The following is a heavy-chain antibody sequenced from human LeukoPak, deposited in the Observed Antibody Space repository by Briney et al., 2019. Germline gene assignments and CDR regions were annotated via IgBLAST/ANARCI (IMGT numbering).Heavy chain of an antibody. Sequence: ASVKVSCKASGYTFTSYYMHWVRQAPGQGLELMGIINPSGGSTSYAEKFQGRVTITREISTSTVYMELSSLRSEDTAVYYCARARGVDYYMDVWGKGTTVTVSS. CDR2: INPSGGST. CDR3: ARARGVDYYMDV. V-gene: IGHV1-46*01. D-gene: IGHD6-6*01. J-gene: IGHJ6*03. CDR1: GYTFTSYY.